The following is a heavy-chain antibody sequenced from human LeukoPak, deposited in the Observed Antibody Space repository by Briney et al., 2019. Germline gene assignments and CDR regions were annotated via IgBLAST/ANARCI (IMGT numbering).Heavy chain of an antibody. Sequence: PSETLSLTCAVSGYSISNGYHWSWIRQPPGKGLEWIGYIYYSGSTNYNPSLKSRVTISVDTSKNQFSLKLSSVTAADTAVYYCARGGILGTDAPYYYYMDVWGKGTTVTVSS. CDR2: IYYSGST. CDR3: ARGGILGTDAPYYYYMDV. V-gene: IGHV4-61*01. CDR1: GYSISNGYH. J-gene: IGHJ6*03. D-gene: IGHD7-27*01.